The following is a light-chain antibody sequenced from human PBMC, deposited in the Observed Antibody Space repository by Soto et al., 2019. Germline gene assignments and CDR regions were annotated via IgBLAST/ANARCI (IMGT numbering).Light chain of an antibody. V-gene: IGLV1-51*01. Sequence: QSVLTQPPSVSAAPGQTVTISCSGSSSNLGNNYVSWYQQLPGTAPKLLIYDNNKRPSGIPDRFSGSKSGTSATLGITGLQTGDEADYYCGTWDSSRSALFGGGTKLTVL. CDR2: DNN. CDR3: GTWDSSRSAL. CDR1: SSNLGNNY. J-gene: IGLJ2*01.